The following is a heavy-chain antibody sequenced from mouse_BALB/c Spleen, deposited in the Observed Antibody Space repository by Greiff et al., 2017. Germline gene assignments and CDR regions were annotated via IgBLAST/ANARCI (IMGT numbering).Heavy chain of an antibody. D-gene: IGHD3-2*01. CDR3: TIDPDGSGYSAWFAY. Sequence: DVKLVESGGGLVKPGGSLKLSCAASGFTFSTYTMSWVRQTPEKRLEWVATISSGGSYTYYPDSVKGRFTISRDNAKNTLYLQMSSLKSEDTAMYYCTIDPDGSGYSAWFAYWGQGTLVTVSA. J-gene: IGHJ3*01. V-gene: IGHV5-6-4*01. CDR2: ISSGGSYT. CDR1: GFTFSTYT.